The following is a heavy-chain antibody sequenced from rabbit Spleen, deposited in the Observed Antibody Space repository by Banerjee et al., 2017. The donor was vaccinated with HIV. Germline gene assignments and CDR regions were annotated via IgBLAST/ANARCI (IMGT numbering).Heavy chain of an antibody. CDR3: ARDAAGREDFNL. CDR1: GLDFSGTYW. V-gene: IGHV1S40*01. CDR2: IDIRSPTT. Sequence: QSLEESGGDLVKPGASLTLTCTASGLDFSGTYWICWVRQAPGKGLEWITCIDIRSPTTHYATWAKGRFTISKTSSTTVTPRMTGLTAADTATYFCARDAAGREDFNLWGPGTLVTVS. J-gene: IGHJ4*01. D-gene: IGHD4-1*01.